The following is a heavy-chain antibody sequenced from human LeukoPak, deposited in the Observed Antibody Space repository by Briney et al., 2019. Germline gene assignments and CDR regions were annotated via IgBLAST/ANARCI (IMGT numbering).Heavy chain of an antibody. J-gene: IGHJ4*02. V-gene: IGHV1-18*01. D-gene: IGHD2-2*01. CDR2: ISAYNGNT. Sequence: ASVKVSCKASGYTFTGYGISWVRQAPGQGLEWMGWISAYNGNTNHSQKLQGRVTMTTDTSTSTAYMELRSLRSDDTAVYYCAREWKYCGATSCGYYFDYWGQGTLVTVSS. CDR1: GYTFTGYG. CDR3: AREWKYCGATSCGYYFDY.